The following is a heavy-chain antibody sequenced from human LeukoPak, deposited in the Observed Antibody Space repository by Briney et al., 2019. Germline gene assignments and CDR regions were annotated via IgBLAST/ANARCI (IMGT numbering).Heavy chain of an antibody. Sequence: RTGGSLRLSCAASGFTFRNHGMHWVRQAPGKGLEWVATIWYDGSNKYYADSVKGRFTLSRDNSNNTLYLQVNSLRVEDTAVYYCARDRAVDYFDYWGQGTLVTVSS. D-gene: IGHD6-19*01. V-gene: IGHV3-33*01. CDR1: GFTFRNHG. J-gene: IGHJ4*02. CDR2: IWYDGSNK. CDR3: ARDRAVDYFDY.